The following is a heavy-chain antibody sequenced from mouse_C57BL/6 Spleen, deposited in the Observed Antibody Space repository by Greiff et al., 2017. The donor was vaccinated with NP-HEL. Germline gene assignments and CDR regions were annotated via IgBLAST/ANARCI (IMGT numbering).Heavy chain of an antibody. D-gene: IGHD2-4*01. CDR2: ISSGSSTI. Sequence: EVNVVESGGGLVKPGGSLKLSCAASGFTFSDYGMHWVRQAPEKGLEWVAYISSGSSTIYYADTVKGRFTISRDNAKNTLFLQMTSLRSEDTAMYYCARYDYGLYFDVWGTGTTVTVSS. V-gene: IGHV5-17*01. J-gene: IGHJ1*03. CDR3: ARYDYGLYFDV. CDR1: GFTFSDYG.